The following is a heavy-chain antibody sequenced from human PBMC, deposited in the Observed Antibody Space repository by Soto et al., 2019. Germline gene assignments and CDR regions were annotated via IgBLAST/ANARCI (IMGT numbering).Heavy chain of an antibody. Sequence: QVQLVQSGAEVKKPGSSVKVYCKATGGTFSSYAINWVRQAPGQGLEWMGGIIPIFGTANNAQKFQGRVTLTAIESXSTAYMELSSLRSEDTAVYYCVRPVPDAMGPAFDIWGQGTMVTVSS. CDR2: IIPIFGTA. V-gene: IGHV1-69*12. CDR1: GGTFSSYA. J-gene: IGHJ3*02. CDR3: VRPVPDAMGPAFDI. D-gene: IGHD2-2*01.